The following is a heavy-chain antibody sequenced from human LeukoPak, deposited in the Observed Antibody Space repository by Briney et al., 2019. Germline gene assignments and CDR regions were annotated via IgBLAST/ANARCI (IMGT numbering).Heavy chain of an antibody. Sequence: SETLSLTCTVSGGSISSSNYYWGWIRQPPGKGLEWIGSIYYRGSTYYNPSLMSRVTIFVDTSKNQFSLKLSSVTAADTAVYYCARHGYCSGGSCYSWGYYYMDVWGKGTTVTISS. CDR1: GGSISSSNYY. CDR3: ARHGYCSGGSCYSWGYYYMDV. D-gene: IGHD2-15*01. CDR2: IYYRGST. V-gene: IGHV4-39*01. J-gene: IGHJ6*03.